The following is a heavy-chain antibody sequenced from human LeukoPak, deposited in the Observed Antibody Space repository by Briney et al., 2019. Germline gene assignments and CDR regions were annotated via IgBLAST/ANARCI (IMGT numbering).Heavy chain of an antibody. CDR1: GGTFSSYA. J-gene: IGHJ3*02. Sequence: SVKVSCKASGGTFSSYAISWVRQAPGQGLEWMGGIIPIFGTANYAQKFQGRVTITADESTSTAYMELSSLRSEDTAVYYCTRVYSSSWYHFLLQAFDIWGQGTMVTVSS. V-gene: IGHV1-69*13. CDR3: TRVYSSSWYHFLLQAFDI. D-gene: IGHD6-13*01. CDR2: IIPIFGTA.